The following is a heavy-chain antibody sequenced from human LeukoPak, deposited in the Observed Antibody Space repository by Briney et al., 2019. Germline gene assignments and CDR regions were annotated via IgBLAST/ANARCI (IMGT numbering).Heavy chain of an antibody. CDR3: ARGREREYIAAHDAFDI. CDR2: ISAYIGNT. J-gene: IGHJ3*02. D-gene: IGHD6-13*01. Sequence: ASVKVSCKASGYTFTSYGISWVRQAPGQGLEWMGWISAYIGNTNYAQKLQGRVTMTTDTSTSTAYMELRSLRSDDTAVYYCARGREREYIAAHDAFDIWGQGTMVTVSS. CDR1: GYTFTSYG. V-gene: IGHV1-18*01.